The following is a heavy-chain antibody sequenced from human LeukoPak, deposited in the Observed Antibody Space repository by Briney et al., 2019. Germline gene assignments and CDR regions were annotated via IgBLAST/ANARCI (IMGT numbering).Heavy chain of an antibody. V-gene: IGHV4-34*01. D-gene: IGHD3-10*01. CDR2: INHSGST. CDR3: GRVRPLSTMVRGVISH. CDR1: GGSFSGYY. Sequence: PSETLSLTCAVYGGSFSGYYWSWIREPPGKGLEWIGEINHSGSTNYNPSLKSRVTISVDTSKNQFSLKLSSVTAADMAVYYCGRVRPLSTMVRGVISHWGQGTLVTVSS. J-gene: IGHJ4*02.